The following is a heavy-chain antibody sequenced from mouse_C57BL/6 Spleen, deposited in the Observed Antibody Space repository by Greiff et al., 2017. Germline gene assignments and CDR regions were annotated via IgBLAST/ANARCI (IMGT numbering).Heavy chain of an antibody. V-gene: IGHV1-72*01. CDR3: AREPYYYYLYYAMDY. Sequence: QVRLQQPGAELVKPGASVKLSCKASGYTFTSYWMHWVKQRPGRGLEWIGRIDPNRGGTKYNEKFKSKATLTVDKPSSTAYMQLSILTYEDSSVYYCAREPYYYYLYYAMDYWGQGTSVTVSS. CDR1: GYTFTSYW. J-gene: IGHJ4*01. CDR2: IDPNRGGT. D-gene: IGHD2-4*01.